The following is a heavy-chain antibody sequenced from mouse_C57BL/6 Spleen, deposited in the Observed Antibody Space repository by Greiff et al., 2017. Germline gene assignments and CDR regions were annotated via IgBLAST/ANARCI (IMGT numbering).Heavy chain of an antibody. CDR1: GFNIKNTY. J-gene: IGHJ1*03. CDR3: AGGGFDYYGRYGDFDV. CDR2: IDPENGNT. D-gene: IGHD1-1*01. Sequence: EVKRVESVAELVRPGASVKLSCTASGFNIKNTYMHWVKQRPEQGLEWIGRIDPENGNTKYAPKFQGKATITADTSSNTAYLQLSSLTSEDTAIYYCAGGGFDYYGRYGDFDVWGTGTTVTVSS. V-gene: IGHV14-3*01.